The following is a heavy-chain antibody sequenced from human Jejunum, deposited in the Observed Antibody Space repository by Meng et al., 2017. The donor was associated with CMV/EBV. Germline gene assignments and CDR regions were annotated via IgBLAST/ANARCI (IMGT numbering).Heavy chain of an antibody. CDR3: ARLYCSGGSCYTIDY. CDR2: INTNTGNP. V-gene: IGHV7-4-1*01. Sequence: VQLVQAGYGFKKPGASVKVSCKASGYTFTSYAMNWVRQAPGQGLEWMGWINTNTGNPTYAQGFTGRFVFSLDTSVSTAYLQICSLKAEDTAVYYCARLYCSGGSCYTIDYWGQGTLVTVSS. CDR1: GYTFTSYA. J-gene: IGHJ4*02. D-gene: IGHD2-15*01.